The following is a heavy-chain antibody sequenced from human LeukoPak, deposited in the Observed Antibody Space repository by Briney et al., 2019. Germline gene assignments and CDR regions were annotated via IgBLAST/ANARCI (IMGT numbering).Heavy chain of an antibody. D-gene: IGHD5/OR15-5a*01. CDR2: ISGDGGRT. Sequence: GGSLRLSCAASGFIFSDYNMHWVRQVPGKGLEWVSIISGDGGRTSYADSVKGRVTISRDNSKNSLYLQMNSLRTEDTAFYYCAKDVSGSIDSWGQATLVTVTS. V-gene: IGHV3-43*02. CDR1: GFIFSDYN. CDR3: AKDVSGSIDS. J-gene: IGHJ4*02.